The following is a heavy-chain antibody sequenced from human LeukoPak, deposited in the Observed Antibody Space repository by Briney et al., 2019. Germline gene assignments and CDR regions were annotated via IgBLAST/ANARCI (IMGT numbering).Heavy chain of an antibody. CDR3: ARDRAPGFDY. CDR1: GGTFSSYA. CDR2: INPNSGGT. V-gene: IGHV1-2*02. Sequence: ASVKVSSKASGGTFSSYAISWVRQAPGQGLEWMGWINPNSGGTNYAQKFQGRVTMTRDTSISTAYMELSRLRSDDTAVYYCARDRAPGFDYWGQGTLVTVSS. J-gene: IGHJ4*02.